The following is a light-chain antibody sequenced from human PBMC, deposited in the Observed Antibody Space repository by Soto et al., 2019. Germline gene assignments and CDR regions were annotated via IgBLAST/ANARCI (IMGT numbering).Light chain of an antibody. J-gene: IGLJ3*02. CDR1: SRDIGGYNF. Sequence: QSALTQPASVSGSPGQSITISCTGTSRDIGGYNFVSWYQQHPGKAPKLMIYDVTNRPPGLSDRFSGSKSGNTASLTISGLQAEDEADYYCSSYTTSSTLVFGGETKLTVL. CDR3: SSYTTSSTLV. V-gene: IGLV2-14*03. CDR2: DVT.